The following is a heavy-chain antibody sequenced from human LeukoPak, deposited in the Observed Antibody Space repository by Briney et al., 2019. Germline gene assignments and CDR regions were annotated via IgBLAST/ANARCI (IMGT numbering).Heavy chain of an antibody. Sequence: PGGSLRLSCAASVFTFSSYAMCWVRQAPGKGLEWVSAISGSGGSTYYADSVKGRVTISRDNSKNRLYLQMNSLRAEDTAVYYCAKFPLGTWLLEYYWGQGTLVTVSS. J-gene: IGHJ4*02. CDR1: VFTFSSYA. D-gene: IGHD6-19*01. CDR3: AKFPLGTWLLEYY. V-gene: IGHV3-23*01. CDR2: ISGSGGST.